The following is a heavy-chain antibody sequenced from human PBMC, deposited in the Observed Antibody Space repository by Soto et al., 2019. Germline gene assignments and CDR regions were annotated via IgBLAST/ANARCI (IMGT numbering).Heavy chain of an antibody. CDR3: ARRPMGSNYGMDV. D-gene: IGHD2-2*01. V-gene: IGHV5-51*01. J-gene: IGHJ6*02. Sequence: ESLKISCKGSGYSFTSYWIGWVRQMPGKGLEWMGIIYPGDSDTRYSPSFQGQVTISADKSISTAYLQWSSLKASDAAMYYCARRPMGSNYGMDVWGQGTTVTVSS. CDR1: GYSFTSYW. CDR2: IYPGDSDT.